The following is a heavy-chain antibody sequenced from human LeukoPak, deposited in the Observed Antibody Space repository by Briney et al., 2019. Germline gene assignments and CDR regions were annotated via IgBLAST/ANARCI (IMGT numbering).Heavy chain of an antibody. CDR1: GYIFTNYW. D-gene: IGHD1-26*01. J-gene: IGHJ6*02. CDR2: IYPGDSDI. Sequence: GESLKISCKGSGYIFTNYWIAWVRQMPGKGLEWMGIIYPGDSDIRYSPSFQGQVTLSADKSTTTAYLQWSSLKASDTAMYYCVRRIYSGRHYYYYGLDVWGQGTTVTVSS. CDR3: VRRIYSGRHYYYYGLDV. V-gene: IGHV5-51*01.